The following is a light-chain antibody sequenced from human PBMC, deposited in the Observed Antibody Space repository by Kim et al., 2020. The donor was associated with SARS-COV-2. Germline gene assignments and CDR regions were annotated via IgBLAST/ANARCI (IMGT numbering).Light chain of an antibody. CDR2: DVT. Sequence: QSVLTQPPSASGSPGQSVTISCTGSSSDIGSYDYVSWYQQYPGKAPKLIIYDVTKRPSGVPDRFSGSKSANTASLTVSGLQPEDEADYYCSSYAGSNNGVFGGGTQLTVL. J-gene: IGLJ3*02. CDR1: SSDIGSYDY. V-gene: IGLV2-8*01. CDR3: SSYAGSNNGV.